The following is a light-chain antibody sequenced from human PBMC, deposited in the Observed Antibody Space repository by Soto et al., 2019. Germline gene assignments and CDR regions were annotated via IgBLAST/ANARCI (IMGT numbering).Light chain of an antibody. V-gene: IGLV1-44*01. Sequence: QAVLKGSPSATGTPGLGGTSSCYGQSSNIGSNPVNSYQQLPGTPPKLPIYSNNQRPSGVPDRFSGSKSGTSASLAISGLHSEDEAAYYCVAWDDRLNGDVFGTGNKFTVL. CDR2: SNN. CDR3: VAWDDRLNGDV. J-gene: IGLJ1*01. CDR1: SSNIGSNP.